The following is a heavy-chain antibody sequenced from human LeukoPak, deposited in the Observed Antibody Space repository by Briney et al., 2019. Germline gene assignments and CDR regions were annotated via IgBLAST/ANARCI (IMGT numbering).Heavy chain of an antibody. Sequence: GGSLRLSCAGSGFTFSSYAMSWVRQAPGKGLEWVSAISGSGGSTYYADSVKGRFTISRDNSKNTLYLQMNSLRAEDTAVYYCAKGGLGSSSSEYYFDYWGQGTLVTVSS. V-gene: IGHV3-23*01. CDR1: GFTFSSYA. D-gene: IGHD6-6*01. J-gene: IGHJ4*02. CDR2: ISGSGGST. CDR3: AKGGLGSSSSEYYFDY.